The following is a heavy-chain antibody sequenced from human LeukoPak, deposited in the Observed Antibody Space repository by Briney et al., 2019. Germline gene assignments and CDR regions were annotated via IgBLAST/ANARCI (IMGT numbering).Heavy chain of an antibody. V-gene: IGHV1-69*13. CDR1: GGTFSSYA. J-gene: IGHJ4*02. CDR2: IIPIFGTA. CDR3: ARGSGSYSIAADY. D-gene: IGHD1-26*01. Sequence: SVKVSCKASGGTFSSYAISWVRQAPGQGLEWMGGIIPIFGTANYAQKFQGRVTITADESTSTAYMELSRLRSDDTAVYYCARGSGSYSIAADYWGQGTLVTVSS.